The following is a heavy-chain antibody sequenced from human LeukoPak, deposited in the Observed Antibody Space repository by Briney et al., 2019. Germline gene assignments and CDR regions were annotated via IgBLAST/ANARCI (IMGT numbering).Heavy chain of an antibody. CDR1: GFTFRSYG. V-gene: IGHV3-48*03. J-gene: IGHJ4*02. CDR3: ASEFIVGATFDY. CDR2: ITSSGSTI. D-gene: IGHD1-26*01. Sequence: PGGSLRLSCAASGFTFRSYGMNWVRQAPGKGLEWVSYITSSGSTIYYADSVEGRFTISRDNAKTSLYLQMNSLRAEDTAVYYCASEFIVGATFDYWGQGALVTVSS.